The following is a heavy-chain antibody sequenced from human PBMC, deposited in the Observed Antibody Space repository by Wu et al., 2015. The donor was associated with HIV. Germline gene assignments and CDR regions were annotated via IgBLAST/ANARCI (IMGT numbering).Heavy chain of an antibody. D-gene: IGHD5-18*01. V-gene: IGHV1-69*05. CDR1: GVTFNNYV. CDR2: IIPIFGTA. CDR3: ASSGYSYGSYASSFDY. Sequence: QVQLVQSGAEVKKLGSSVKVSCRASGVTFNNYVFSWVRQAPGQGPEWMGGIIPIFGTANYAQKFQGRVTITTDESTSTAYMELSSLRSEDTAVYYCASSGYSYGSYASSFDYWGQGTLVTVSS. J-gene: IGHJ4*02.